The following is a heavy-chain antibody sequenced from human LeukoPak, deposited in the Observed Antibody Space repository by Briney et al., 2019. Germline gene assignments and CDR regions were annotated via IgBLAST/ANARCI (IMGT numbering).Heavy chain of an antibody. CDR1: GFTFSSYG. V-gene: IGHV3-74*01. CDR2: INPDGTTT. Sequence: GGSLRLSCAASGFTFSSYGMHWVRQAPGKELVCVSNINPDGTTTNYADSMKGRFTISRDNAKNTLYLQMHSLRAEETAVYFCARGVVHDFWGQGTLVTVSS. CDR3: ARGVVHDF. J-gene: IGHJ4*02. D-gene: IGHD3-10*01.